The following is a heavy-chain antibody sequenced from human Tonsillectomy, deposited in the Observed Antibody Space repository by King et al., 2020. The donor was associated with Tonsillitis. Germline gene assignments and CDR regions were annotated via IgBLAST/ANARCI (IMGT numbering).Heavy chain of an antibody. CDR1: GDSVSSTSVA. J-gene: IGHJ4*02. CDR2: TYYYRSKWYN. Sequence: HVQLQQSGPGLVKPSQTLSLTCAISGDSVSSTSVAWNWIRQYPSSGLEWLGRTYYYRSKWYNDYEVSVKSRITINSDTSKNQFSLHLNSVSPEDTAVYFCARGRASAFDYWGQGTLVTVSS. V-gene: IGHV6-1*01. CDR3: ARGRASAFDY.